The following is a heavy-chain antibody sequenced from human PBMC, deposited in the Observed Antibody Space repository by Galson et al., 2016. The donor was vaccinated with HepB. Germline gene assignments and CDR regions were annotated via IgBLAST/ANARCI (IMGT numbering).Heavy chain of an antibody. D-gene: IGHD3-22*01. J-gene: IGHJ3*02. CDR1: GYTFTSYW. CDR3: ASVSGREQKVVNNACDI. V-gene: IGHV5-51*01. CDR2: IYPGDSET. Sequence: QSGAEVKKPGESLQISCKTSGYTFTSYWIGWVRQAPGKGLEWVGTIYPGDSETRYSPTLQGQVTISADKSIKTAYLRWSSLKASDTAKYFCASVSGREQKVVNNACDIWGQGTVLTVAS.